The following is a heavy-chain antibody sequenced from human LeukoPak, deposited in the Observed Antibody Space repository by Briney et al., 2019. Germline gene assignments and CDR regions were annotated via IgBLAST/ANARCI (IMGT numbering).Heavy chain of an antibody. Sequence: PGRSLRLSCAASGFTFSSYGMHWVRQAPGKGLEWVAVISYDGSNKYYADSVKGRFTISRDNSKNTLYLQMDSLRAEDTAVYYCEVTDYWGQGTLVTVSS. CDR2: ISYDGSNK. D-gene: IGHD2-21*02. V-gene: IGHV3-30*03. CDR3: EVTDY. J-gene: IGHJ4*02. CDR1: GFTFSSYG.